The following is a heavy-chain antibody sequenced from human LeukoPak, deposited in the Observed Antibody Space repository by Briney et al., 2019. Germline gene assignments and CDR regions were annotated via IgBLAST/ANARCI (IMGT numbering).Heavy chain of an antibody. CDR1: GDSISGHY. V-gene: IGHV4-59*08. Sequence: PSETLSLTCTVSGDSISGHYWSWIRQPPGKGLEWIGYIYYSGSTNYNPSLRSRATISIDTSMNQYSLRLRSVTAADTAVYYCARLHADTSLTPYYYYIYVWGKGTTVTVSS. D-gene: IGHD5-18*01. J-gene: IGHJ6*03. CDR3: ARLHADTSLTPYYYYIYV. CDR2: IYYSGST.